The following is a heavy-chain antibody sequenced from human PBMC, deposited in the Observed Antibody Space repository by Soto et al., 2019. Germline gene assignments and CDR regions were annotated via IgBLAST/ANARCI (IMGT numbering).Heavy chain of an antibody. Sequence: QVQLVQSGAEVKKPGSSVKVSCKASGGTFSSYTISWVRQAPGQGLEWMGRIIPILGIANYAQKFQGRVTITADKSTSTAYMELSSLRAEDTAVYYCAGPHSHYYDSSGYYSWGQGTLVTVFS. CDR3: AGPHSHYYDSSGYYS. CDR2: IIPILGIA. V-gene: IGHV1-69*02. J-gene: IGHJ4*02. CDR1: GGTFSSYT. D-gene: IGHD3-22*01.